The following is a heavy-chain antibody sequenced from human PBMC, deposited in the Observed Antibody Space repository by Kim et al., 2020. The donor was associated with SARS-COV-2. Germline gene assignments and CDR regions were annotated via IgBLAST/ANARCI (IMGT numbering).Heavy chain of an antibody. CDR1: GFTFSSYA. J-gene: IGHJ4*02. CDR3: VKDGWELPQRFDY. CDR2: ISSNGGST. D-gene: IGHD1-26*01. Sequence: GGSLRLSCSASGFTFSSYAMHWVRQAPGKGLEYVSAISSNGGSTYYADSVKGRFTISRDNSKNTLYLQMSSLRAEDTAVYYCVKDGWELPQRFDYWGQGTLVTVSS. V-gene: IGHV3-64D*09.